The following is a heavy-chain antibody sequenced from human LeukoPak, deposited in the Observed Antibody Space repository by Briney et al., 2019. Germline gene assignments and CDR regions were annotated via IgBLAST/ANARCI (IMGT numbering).Heavy chain of an antibody. CDR1: EFTFASYW. J-gene: IGHJ6*03. CDR3: TRVFYYGSRYYYMDV. D-gene: IGHD3-10*01. CDR2: IKQDGSQK. Sequence: GGSLRLSCAASEFTFASYWMSWVRQPPGKGLEWVANIKQDGSQKYYVDSLKGRFTISRDNAKNSLYLQMNNLRAEDTAIYYCTRVFYYGSRYYYMDVWGKGTTVTISS. V-gene: IGHV3-7*01.